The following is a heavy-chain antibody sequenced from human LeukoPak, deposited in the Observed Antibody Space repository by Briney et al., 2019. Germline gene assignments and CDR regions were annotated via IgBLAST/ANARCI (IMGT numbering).Heavy chain of an antibody. CDR1: GFTFTTYW. CDR3: VRLALYYYGSESYYFFEH. D-gene: IGHD3-10*01. Sequence: PGGSLRLSCAASGFTFTTYWLGWVRQPPGKGLEWVANIKQDGTGKYYVDSVKGRFTISRDNAKNSLYLQMNTLRVEDTAIYYCVRLALYYYGSESYYFFEHWGQGTPVTASS. CDR2: IKQDGTGK. J-gene: IGHJ4*02. V-gene: IGHV3-7*01.